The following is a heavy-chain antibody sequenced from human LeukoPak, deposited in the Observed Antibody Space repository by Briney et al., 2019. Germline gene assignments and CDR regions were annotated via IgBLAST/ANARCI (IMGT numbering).Heavy chain of an antibody. Sequence: SQTLSLTCTVSGGSISSGGYYWNWIRQLPGKGLEWIGHISYSGSTYYNPSLKSRITISLDTSKNQFSLKLSSVTAADTAVHYCARSYYYGSGRVFDYWGQGTLVTVSS. CDR2: ISYSGST. V-gene: IGHV4-31*03. D-gene: IGHD3-10*01. CDR3: ARSYYYGSGRVFDY. CDR1: GGSISSGGYY. J-gene: IGHJ4*02.